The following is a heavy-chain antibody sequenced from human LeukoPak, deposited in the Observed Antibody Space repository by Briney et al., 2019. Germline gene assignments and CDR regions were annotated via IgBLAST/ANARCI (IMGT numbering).Heavy chain of an antibody. Sequence: ASVKVSCKASGYTFTGYYMHWGRQAPGQGLEWMGWINPNSGGTNYAQKFQGRVTMTRDTSISTAYMELSRLRSDDTAVYYCARDSGSLTVTNDFYYYYGMDVWGQGTTVTVSS. CDR2: INPNSGGT. V-gene: IGHV1-2*02. CDR1: GYTFTGYY. J-gene: IGHJ6*02. CDR3: ARDSGSLTVTNDFYYYYGMDV. D-gene: IGHD4-17*01.